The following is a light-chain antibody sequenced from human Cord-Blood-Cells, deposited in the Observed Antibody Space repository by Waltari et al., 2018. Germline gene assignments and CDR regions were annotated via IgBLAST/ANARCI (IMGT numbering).Light chain of an antibody. CDR3: CSYAGSSTYV. Sequence: QSALTQPASVSGSPGQSITISCTGTSSDVGRHNLVSWYQQHPGKAPKLMIYEGSKRPSGVSNRFSGSKSGNTASLTISGLQAEDEADYYCCSYAGSSTYVFGTGTKVTVL. V-gene: IGLV2-23*01. CDR1: SSDVGRHNL. CDR2: EGS. J-gene: IGLJ1*01.